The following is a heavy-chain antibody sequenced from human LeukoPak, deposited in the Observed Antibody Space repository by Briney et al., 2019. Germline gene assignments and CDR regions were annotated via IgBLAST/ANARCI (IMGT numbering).Heavy chain of an antibody. Sequence: GGSLRLSCVASGFILSTSEMNWVRQAPGRGLEWVSFIASDGTIYYADSVKGRFTLSRDNAKNSLYLQMNSLRAEDTAVYYCARFIAAPYYFDYWGRGTLVTVSS. V-gene: IGHV3-48*03. CDR2: IASDGTI. CDR3: ARFIAAPYYFDY. D-gene: IGHD6-13*01. J-gene: IGHJ4*02. CDR1: GFILSTSE.